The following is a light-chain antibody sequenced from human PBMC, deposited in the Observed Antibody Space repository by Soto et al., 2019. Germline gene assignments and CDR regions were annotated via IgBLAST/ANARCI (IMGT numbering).Light chain of an antibody. CDR3: TAYTTSSALVV. V-gene: IGLV2-14*01. CDR2: EVS. CDR1: SSDVGAYDF. J-gene: IGLJ2*01. Sequence: QSVLTQPASVSGAPGQSITISCSGTSSDVGAYDFVSWYQQHPGKAPKLMIFEVSHRPSGVSHRFSGSKSGNMASLTISGLQDEDEADYYCTAYTTSSALVVFGGGTKLTVL.